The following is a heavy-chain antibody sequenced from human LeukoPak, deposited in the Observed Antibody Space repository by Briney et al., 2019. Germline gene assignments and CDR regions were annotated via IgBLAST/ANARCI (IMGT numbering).Heavy chain of an antibody. J-gene: IGHJ6*02. D-gene: IGHD3-10*01. CDR2: IYYSGST. CDR3: AENMVRGVFPMDV. Sequence: GSLRLSCAASGFTFSSYSMNWIRQPPGKGLEWIGSIYYSGSTYYNPSLKSRVTISVDTSKNQFSLKLSSVTAADTAVYYCAENMVRGVFPMDVWGQGTTVTVSS. CDR1: GFTFSSYS. V-gene: IGHV4-59*05.